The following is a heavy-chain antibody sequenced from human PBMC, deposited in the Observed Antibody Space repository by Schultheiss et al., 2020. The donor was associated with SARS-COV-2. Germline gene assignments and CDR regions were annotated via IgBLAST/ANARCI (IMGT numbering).Heavy chain of an antibody. V-gene: IGHV4-61*01. CDR2: IYYSGTN. Sequence: SETLSLTCTVSGGSVSSGSYYWSWLRQPPGKGLEWIGYIYYSGTNKYNPSLESRVSISVDTSKNQCSLKVSSVTAADTAVYYCASAPTVTTWGSNYWGQGTLVTVSS. CDR3: ASAPTVTTWGSNY. D-gene: IGHD4-17*01. J-gene: IGHJ4*02. CDR1: GGSVSSGSYY.